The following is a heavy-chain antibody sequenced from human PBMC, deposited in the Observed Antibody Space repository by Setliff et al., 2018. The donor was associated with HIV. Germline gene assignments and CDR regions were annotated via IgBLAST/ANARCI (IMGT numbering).Heavy chain of an antibody. V-gene: IGHV3-7*01. J-gene: IGHJ6*02. CDR2: IKQDGSEK. CDR3: ARDYHAFRMIVVVDNYYGMDV. Sequence: PGGSVRRSCAASGCTFSSYWMSWVRQAPGKGLEWVANIKQDGSEKYYVDSVKGRFTISRDNAKKTLYLQMNCLRAEDTAVYYCARDYHAFRMIVVVDNYYGMDVWGQGTTVTVSS. CDR1: GCTFSSYW. D-gene: IGHD3-22*01.